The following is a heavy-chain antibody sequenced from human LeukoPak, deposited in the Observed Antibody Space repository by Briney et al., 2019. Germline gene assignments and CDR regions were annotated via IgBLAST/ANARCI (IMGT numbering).Heavy chain of an antibody. Sequence: GGSLRPSCAASGFTFSSYSMNWVRQAPGKGLEWVSAISGSGGSTYYADSVKGRFTISRDNSKNTLYLQMNSLRAEDTAVYYCAKDQRGLELLDAFDIWGQGTMVTVSS. D-gene: IGHD1-7*01. V-gene: IGHV3-23*01. CDR2: ISGSGGST. CDR1: GFTFSSYS. J-gene: IGHJ3*02. CDR3: AKDQRGLELLDAFDI.